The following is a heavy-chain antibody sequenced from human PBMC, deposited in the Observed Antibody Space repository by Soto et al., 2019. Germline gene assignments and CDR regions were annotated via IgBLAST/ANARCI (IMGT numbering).Heavy chain of an antibody. CDR2: ISGSGGST. Sequence: GGSLRLSCAASGCTFSSYAMSWVRQAPGKGLEWVSAISGSGGSTYYADSVKGRFTISRDNSKNTLYLQMNSLRAEDTAVYYCAKEPTDYGDYAIFDYWGQGTLVTVSS. D-gene: IGHD4-17*01. CDR1: GCTFSSYA. V-gene: IGHV3-23*01. J-gene: IGHJ4*02. CDR3: AKEPTDYGDYAIFDY.